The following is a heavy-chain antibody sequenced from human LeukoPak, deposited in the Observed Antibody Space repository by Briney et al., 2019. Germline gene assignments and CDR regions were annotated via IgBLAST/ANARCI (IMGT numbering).Heavy chain of an antibody. CDR3: ARRVGSSWQFDF. D-gene: IGHD6-13*01. V-gene: IGHV5-51*01. J-gene: IGHJ4*02. Sequence: GESLKISCMVSGYTFTNYWIGWVRXMPGKGLEWMGIIYPGDSDTRYSPSFQGQVTISADKSITTAYLQWSSLKASDTAVYYCARRVGSSWQFDFWGQGTLVTVSS. CDR1: GYTFTNYW. CDR2: IYPGDSDT.